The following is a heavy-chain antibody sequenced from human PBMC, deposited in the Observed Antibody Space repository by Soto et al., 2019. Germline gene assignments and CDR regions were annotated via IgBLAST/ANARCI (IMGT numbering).Heavy chain of an antibody. Sequence: GGSLRLSCAASGFTFSSYGMHWVRQAPGKGLEWVAVISYDGSNKYYADSVKGRFTISRDNSKNTLYLQMNSLRAEDTAVYYCAKDMGPGEGATRVQAFDIWGQGTMVTVSS. J-gene: IGHJ3*02. V-gene: IGHV3-30*18. CDR1: GFTFSSYG. CDR2: ISYDGSNK. CDR3: AKDMGPGEGATRVQAFDI. D-gene: IGHD1-26*01.